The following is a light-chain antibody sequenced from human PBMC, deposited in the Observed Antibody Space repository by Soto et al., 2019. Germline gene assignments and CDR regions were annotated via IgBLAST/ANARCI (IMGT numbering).Light chain of an antibody. CDR2: KAS. Sequence: DIQMTQSPSTLSASVGDRVTITCRASQSISSWLAWYQQKPGKAPKLLIYKASSLESGVPSRFSGSGSGTEFTLTISSLQPDDFATYYCQQYNSYCTSGQGTKV. V-gene: IGKV1-5*03. CDR1: QSISSW. J-gene: IGKJ1*01. CDR3: QQYNSYCT.